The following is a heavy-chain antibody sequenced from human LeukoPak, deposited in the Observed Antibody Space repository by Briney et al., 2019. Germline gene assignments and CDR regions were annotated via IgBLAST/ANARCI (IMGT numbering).Heavy chain of an antibody. CDR1: GFTFSDYG. CDR3: AKDQAGY. Sequence: PGGSLRLSCAASGFTFSDYGMHWVRQAPGKGLEWVAFIRFDGTEKYYADSVKGRFTVSRDNSQNTPHLQMNSLRIEDTAFYYCAKDQAGYWGQGTLVTVSS. V-gene: IGHV3-30*02. CDR2: IRFDGTEK. J-gene: IGHJ4*02.